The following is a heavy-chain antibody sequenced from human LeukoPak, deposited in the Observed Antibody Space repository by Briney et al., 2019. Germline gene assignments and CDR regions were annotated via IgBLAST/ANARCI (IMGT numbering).Heavy chain of an antibody. J-gene: IGHJ4*02. CDR2: ISSSGSTI. CDR3: ARMKKKQWRFDY. Sequence: PGGSLRLSCAASGFTFSSYEMNWVRQAPGKGLEWVSYISSSGSTIYYADSVKGRFTISRDNAKNSLYLQMNSLRAEDTAVYYCARMKKKQWRFDYWGQGTLVTVSS. D-gene: IGHD6-19*01. CDR1: GFTFSSYE. V-gene: IGHV3-48*03.